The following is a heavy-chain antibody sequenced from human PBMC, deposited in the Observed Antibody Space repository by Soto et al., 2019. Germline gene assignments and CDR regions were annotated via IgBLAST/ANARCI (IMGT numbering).Heavy chain of an antibody. D-gene: IGHD3-22*01. V-gene: IGHV1-69*01. Sequence: QVSLVQSGTEVKKPGSSVKVSCKTSGGTFSSFPIAWVRQAPGQGLEWVGGIIPVLGAPSYAQTFQGRVTITANESTSAAYLELSSLRSDDTAVYFCARDRHYENHTFYYLKYYFDYWGQGTLVTVSS. J-gene: IGHJ4*02. CDR1: GGTFSSFP. CDR2: IIPVLGAP. CDR3: ARDRHYENHTFYYLKYYFDY.